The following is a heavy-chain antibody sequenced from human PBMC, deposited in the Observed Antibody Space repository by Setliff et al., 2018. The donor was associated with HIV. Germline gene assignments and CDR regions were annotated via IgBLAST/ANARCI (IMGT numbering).Heavy chain of an antibody. V-gene: IGHV1-18*01. Sequence: ASVKVSCKASGYTFSNYGITWVRQAPGQGLEWMGWITSYNGNTNYAKKFKGRVTMTTDTSTSIAYMELKSLRSEDTAVYYCARDHHSGRGSNFPWYSDLWGRGTRGTVS. CDR1: GYTFSNYG. CDR2: ITSYNGNT. J-gene: IGHJ2*01. CDR3: ARDHHSGRGSNFPWYSDL. D-gene: IGHD1-26*01.